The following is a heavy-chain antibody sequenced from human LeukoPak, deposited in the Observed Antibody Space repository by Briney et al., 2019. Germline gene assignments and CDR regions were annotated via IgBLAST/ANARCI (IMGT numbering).Heavy chain of an antibody. CDR2: INTDGSST. CDR3: AREMYYYESSGNPDY. D-gene: IGHD3-22*01. J-gene: IGHJ4*02. V-gene: IGHV3-74*01. Sequence: PGGSLRLSCAASAVTISSYWMISVRRAPGGGLVGGPRINTDGSSTSYADSVKGRFTISRDNAKNTLYLQMNSLRAEDTAVYYCAREMYYYESSGNPDYWGQGTLVTVSS. CDR1: AVTISSYW.